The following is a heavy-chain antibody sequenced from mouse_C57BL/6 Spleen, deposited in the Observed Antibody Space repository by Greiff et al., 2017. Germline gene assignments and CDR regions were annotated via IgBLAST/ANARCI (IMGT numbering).Heavy chain of an antibody. Sequence: VQLQQSGPELVKPGASVKLSCKASGYTFTSHDINWVKQRPGQGLEWIGWLYPRDGSTKYNEKFKGKATLTVDTSSSTAYMELHSLTSEDSAVYFCARRDNWDEGYFDVWGTGTTVTVSS. V-gene: IGHV1-85*01. CDR1: GYTFTSHD. J-gene: IGHJ1*03. CDR2: LYPRDGST. D-gene: IGHD4-1*01. CDR3: ARRDNWDEGYFDV.